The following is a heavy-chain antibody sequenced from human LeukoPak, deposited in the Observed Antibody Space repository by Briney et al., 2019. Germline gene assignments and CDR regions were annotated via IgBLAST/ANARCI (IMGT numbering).Heavy chain of an antibody. V-gene: IGHV5-10-1*01. CDR1: GYTFTTYW. Sequence: GESLKISCKGSGYTFTTYWTSWLRQMPGKGLDWMGRIDPIDSYTYYRPSFQGHVTISVDKSIRTAYLQWNSLQASDTAMYYCARPAPDSSLFDIWGQGTMVTVSS. J-gene: IGHJ3*02. CDR3: ARPAPDSSLFDI. D-gene: IGHD3-22*01. CDR2: IDPIDSYT.